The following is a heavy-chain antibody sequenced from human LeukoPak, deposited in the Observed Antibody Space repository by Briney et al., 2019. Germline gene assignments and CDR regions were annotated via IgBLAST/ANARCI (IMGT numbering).Heavy chain of an antibody. Sequence: KTSETLSLTCTVSGGSISSYYWSWIRQPPGKGLEWIGYIYYSVSTNYNPSLKSRATISVDTSKNQFSLKLSSVTAADTAVYYCARNSYSGRIDYWGQGTLVTVSS. D-gene: IGHD5-12*01. V-gene: IGHV4-59*08. CDR3: ARNSYSGRIDY. J-gene: IGHJ4*02. CDR1: GGSISSYY. CDR2: IYYSVST.